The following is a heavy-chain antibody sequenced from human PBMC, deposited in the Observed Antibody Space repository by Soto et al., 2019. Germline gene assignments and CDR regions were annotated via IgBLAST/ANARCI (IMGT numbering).Heavy chain of an antibody. J-gene: IGHJ6*03. CDR1: GFTFSNAW. Sequence: PEGSLRLSCAASGFTFSNAWMSWVRQAPGKGLEWVGRIRSKTDGGTTDYAAPVKGRFTISRDDSKNTLYLQMNSLKTEDTAVYYCTTDPIVVVPAAMRRDYYYYYMDVWGKGTTVTVSS. D-gene: IGHD2-2*01. CDR3: TTDPIVVVPAAMRRDYYYYYMDV. V-gene: IGHV3-15*01. CDR2: IRSKTDGGTT.